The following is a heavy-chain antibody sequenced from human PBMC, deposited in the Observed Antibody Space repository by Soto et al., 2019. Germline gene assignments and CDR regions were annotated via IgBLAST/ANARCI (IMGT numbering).Heavy chain of an antibody. CDR1: GGSFSGHY. CDR3: ARVDNS. Sequence: QVQLQQWGAGLLKPSETLSLTCAVYGGSFSGHYWSWIRQPPGKGLEWIGEINHSGSTNYNPSLTSRVTISIDTSKNQFSLKLSSVTAADTAVYYCARVDNSWGQGTLVTVSS. D-gene: IGHD3-9*01. J-gene: IGHJ4*02. V-gene: IGHV4-34*01. CDR2: INHSGST.